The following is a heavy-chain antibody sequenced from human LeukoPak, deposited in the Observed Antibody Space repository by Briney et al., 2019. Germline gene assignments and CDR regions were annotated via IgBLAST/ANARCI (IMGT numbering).Heavy chain of an antibody. CDR3: ARRAGECSHPYDY. CDR1: GFTFRSYG. J-gene: IGHJ4*02. V-gene: IGHV3-30*02. D-gene: IGHD2-21*01. Sequence: GGSLRLSCAASGFTFRSYGMHWVRQAPGKGLEWVAFIRYDGSNKYYADSVKGRFTISRDNSKNTLYLQMNSLRADDTAVYYCARRAGECSHPYDYWGQGTLVTVSS. CDR2: IRYDGSNK.